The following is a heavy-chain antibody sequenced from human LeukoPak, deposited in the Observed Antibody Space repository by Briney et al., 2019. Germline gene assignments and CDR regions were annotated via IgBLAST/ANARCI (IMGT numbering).Heavy chain of an antibody. Sequence: GGSLRLSCAASGFTFSSYAMTWVRQAPGGGLEWVSSISDGGGSTYYADSVKGRFTISRDNSKNTVYLQMNSLRAEDTAVYYCAKLRSWYGDYWGQGTRVTVSS. D-gene: IGHD6-13*01. CDR2: ISDGGGST. V-gene: IGHV3-23*01. CDR1: GFTFSSYA. CDR3: AKLRSWYGDY. J-gene: IGHJ4*02.